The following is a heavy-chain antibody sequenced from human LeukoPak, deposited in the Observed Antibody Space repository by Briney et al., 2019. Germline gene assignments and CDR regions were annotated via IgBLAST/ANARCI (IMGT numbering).Heavy chain of an antibody. V-gene: IGHV3-23*01. CDR3: AKDDSGGYFPGF. Sequence: GGSLRLSCAASGFTFSDCAMTWVRQAPGKGLEWVSAIGADADSAYYADSVKGRFTISRDDSKNTLYLQMNSLRAEDTALYYCAKDDSGGYFPGFWGRGTLVTVSS. CDR1: GFTFSDCA. CDR2: IGADADSA. D-gene: IGHD3-22*01. J-gene: IGHJ4*02.